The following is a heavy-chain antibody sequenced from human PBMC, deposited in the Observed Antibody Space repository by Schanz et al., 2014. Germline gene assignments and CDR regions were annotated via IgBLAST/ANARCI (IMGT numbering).Heavy chain of an antibody. CDR3: VKTDAGWRFDY. V-gene: IGHV3-23*01. CDR1: GFTFTTFA. D-gene: IGHD6-19*01. CDR2: ISDRGDGT. J-gene: IGHJ4*02. Sequence: EQVLESGGGFVQPGGSLRLSCATSGFTFTTFAMTWVSELLGMRFACVSGISDRGDGTNYGESVSGRFTISRDNSRNTVYLQMNNVGVDDTATYYCVKTDAGWRFDYWGQGTLVIVSS.